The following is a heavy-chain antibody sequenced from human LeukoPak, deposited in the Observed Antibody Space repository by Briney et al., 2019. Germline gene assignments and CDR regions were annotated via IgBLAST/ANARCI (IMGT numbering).Heavy chain of an antibody. CDR1: GGSISSYY. J-gene: IGHJ4*02. CDR3: ARARKAYSSGWYYFDY. CDR2: IYYSGST. V-gene: IGHV4-59*01. D-gene: IGHD6-19*01. Sequence: SETLSLACTVSGGSISSYYWSWIRQPPGKGLEWIGYIYYSGSTNYNPSLKSRVTISVDTSKNQFSLKLSSVTAADTAVYYCARARKAYSSGWYYFDYWGQGTLVTVSS.